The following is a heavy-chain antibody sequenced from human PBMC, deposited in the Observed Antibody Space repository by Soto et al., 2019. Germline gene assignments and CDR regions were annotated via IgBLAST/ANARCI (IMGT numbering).Heavy chain of an antibody. J-gene: IGHJ6*02. Sequence: SQTLSLSCALSGDSVSSNSAAWNWIRQSPSRGLEWLGRTYYRSKWYNAYAVSVKSRITINPDTSKNHFSLQLNSVTPKDTAVYYCAGEFAITGMFGSYYYYGMDVWGQGTTVIVSS. CDR1: GDSVSSNSAA. CDR2: TYYRSKWYN. CDR3: AGEFAITGMFGSYYYYGMDV. V-gene: IGHV6-1*01. D-gene: IGHD1-20*01.